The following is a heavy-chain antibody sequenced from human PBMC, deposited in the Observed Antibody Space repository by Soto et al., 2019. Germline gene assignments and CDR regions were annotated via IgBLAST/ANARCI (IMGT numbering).Heavy chain of an antibody. Sequence: GGSLRLSCVASGLRFTSYGRSWVRQAPGRGLEWVSSITSGSGVTFYADSVTGRFTISRDNAKSSLHLQMDSLRAEGTAFYYCKTYTGNYRDYWGLGTLVTVSS. D-gene: IGHD1-26*01. J-gene: IGHJ4*02. V-gene: IGHV3-21*01. CDR3: KTYTGNYRDY. CDR1: GLRFTSYG. CDR2: ITSGSGVT.